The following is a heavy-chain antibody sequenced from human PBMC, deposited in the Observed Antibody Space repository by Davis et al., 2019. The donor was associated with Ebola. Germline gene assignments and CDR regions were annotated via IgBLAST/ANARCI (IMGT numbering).Heavy chain of an antibody. J-gene: IGHJ6*02. Sequence: PSETLSLTCAISGDSVSSGGWNWIRQSPSRGLEWLGRTYYSSKWYNDYAVSVKSRITINPDTSKNQLSLQLNSVTPEDAAVYYCARVKVSTPNYYYMDVWGQGTTVTVSS. CDR2: TYYSSKWYN. V-gene: IGHV6-1*01. D-gene: IGHD5/OR15-5a*01. CDR1: GDSVSSGG. CDR3: ARVKVSTPNYYYMDV.